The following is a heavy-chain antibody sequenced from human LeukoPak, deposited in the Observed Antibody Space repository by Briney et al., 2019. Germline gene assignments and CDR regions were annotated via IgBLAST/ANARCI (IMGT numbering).Heavy chain of an antibody. V-gene: IGHV4-39*01. D-gene: IGHD2-2*01. CDR3: ARHPYQLLWLSWFDP. CDR2: IYYSGST. CDR1: GGSISSSSYY. J-gene: IGHJ5*02. Sequence: SETLSLTCTVSGGSISSSSYYWDWIRQPPGKGLELIGTIYYSGSTYYNPSLKSRVTISVDTSKNQFSLKLSSVTAADTAVYYCARHPYQLLWLSWFDPWGQGTLVTVSS.